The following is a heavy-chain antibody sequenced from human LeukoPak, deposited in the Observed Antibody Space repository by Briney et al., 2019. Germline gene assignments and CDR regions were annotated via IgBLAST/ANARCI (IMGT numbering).Heavy chain of an antibody. CDR3: AREDVVLVDAVRYYYYGMDV. CDR1: GYNFISYY. Sequence: ASVKVSCKASGYNFISYYIHWVRQAPGQGLEWMGIINPSGGSTSYAQKFQDRVTMTRDTSTSTVYMELSSLKSEDTAVYYCAREDVVLVDAVRYYYYGMDVWGQGTTVSVSS. CDR2: INPSGGST. V-gene: IGHV1-46*01. J-gene: IGHJ6*02. D-gene: IGHD2-8*01.